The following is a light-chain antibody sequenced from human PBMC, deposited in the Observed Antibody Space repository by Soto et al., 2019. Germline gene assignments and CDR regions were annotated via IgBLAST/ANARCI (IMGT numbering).Light chain of an antibody. CDR2: AAS. CDR3: QQYGSSGT. J-gene: IGKJ1*01. V-gene: IGKV1-5*01. Sequence: DIHLTQSPSFLSASVGDRVVITCRASQSITTWLAWYQQKPGKAPKLLIYAASSLQSGVPSRFSGSGSGTDFTLTISRLEPEDFAVYYCQQYGSSGTFGQGTKVDIK. CDR1: QSITTW.